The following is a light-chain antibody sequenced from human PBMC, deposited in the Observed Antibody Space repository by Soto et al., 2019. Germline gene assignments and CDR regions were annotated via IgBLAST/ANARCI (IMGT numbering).Light chain of an antibody. J-gene: IGLJ1*01. V-gene: IGLV1-51*01. CDR1: SSNIGGNS. CDR2: DDN. CDR3: GSWDSSLSAYV. Sequence: QSVLRQPPAVSAAPGHKVTISCSGSSSNIGGNSVSWYQQLPGTAPKLLIYDDNKRPSGIPDRFSGSKSGTSATLGITGFQTGDEADYYCGSWDSSLSAYVFGTGSKVTVL.